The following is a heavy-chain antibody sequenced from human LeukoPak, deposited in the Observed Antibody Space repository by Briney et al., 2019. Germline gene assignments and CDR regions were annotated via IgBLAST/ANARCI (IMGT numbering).Heavy chain of an antibody. J-gene: IGHJ3*02. D-gene: IGHD1-14*01. CDR2: IRYDGSNK. CDR1: GFTFSSYG. CDR3: ARETDNTWAYAFDI. V-gene: IGHV3-30*02. Sequence: HPGGSLRLSCAASGFTFSSYGMHWVRQAPGKGLEWVAFIRYDGSNKYYADSVKGRFTISRDNSKNTLYLQMNSLRAEDTAVYYCARETDNTWAYAFDIWGQGTMVTVSS.